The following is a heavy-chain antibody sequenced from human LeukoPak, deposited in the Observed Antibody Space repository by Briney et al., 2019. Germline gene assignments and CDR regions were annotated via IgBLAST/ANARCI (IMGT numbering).Heavy chain of an antibody. CDR2: INPNSGGT. V-gene: IGHV1-2*02. CDR3: ARNIWFGESADAFDI. CDR1: GYTFTGYY. J-gene: IGHJ3*02. D-gene: IGHD3-10*01. Sequence: ASVKVSCKASGYTFTGYYMHWVRQAPGQGLEWMGWINPNSGGTNYAQKFQGRVTMTRDKSIRTAYMELSRLTSDYTAVYYCARNIWFGESADAFDIWGQGTMVTVSS.